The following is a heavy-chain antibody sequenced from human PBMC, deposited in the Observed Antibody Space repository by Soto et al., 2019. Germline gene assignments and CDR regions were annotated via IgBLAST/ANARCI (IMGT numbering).Heavy chain of an antibody. D-gene: IGHD2-2*01. CDR3: ARVGYCISTSCYYYYGMDV. CDR1: GFTFSTYA. CDR2: VSASGLNT. J-gene: IGHJ6*02. Sequence: PGGSLRLSCAASGFTFSTYAMAWVRQAPGKGLEWVSGVSASGLNTDYADPVKGRFYLPRDNSTSTAYMELSSLRSEDTAVYYCARVGYCISTSCYYYYGMDVWGQGTTVTRLL. V-gene: IGHV3-23*01.